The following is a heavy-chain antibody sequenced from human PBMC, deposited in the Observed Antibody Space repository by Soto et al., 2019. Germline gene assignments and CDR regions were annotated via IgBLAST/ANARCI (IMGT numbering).Heavy chain of an antibody. CDR1: GGTFSSYT. J-gene: IGHJ6*03. D-gene: IGHD1-26*01. Sequence: QVQLVQSGAEVKKPGSSVKVSCKASGGTFSSYTISWVRQAPGQGLEWMGRIIPILGIANYAQKFQGRVTITADKSTSTAYMELSSLRSEDTAVYYCARDAKVGTTPRYYYYMDVWGKGTTVTVSS. CDR3: ARDAKVGTTPRYYYYMDV. CDR2: IIPILGIA. V-gene: IGHV1-69*08.